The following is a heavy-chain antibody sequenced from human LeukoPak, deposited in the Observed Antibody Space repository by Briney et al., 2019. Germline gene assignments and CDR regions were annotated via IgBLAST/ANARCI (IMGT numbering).Heavy chain of an antibody. V-gene: IGHV1-18*01. Sequence: VASVKVSCKASGYTFTSYGISWVRQAPGQGLEWMGWISDYNGNTNYAQKFQGRVTMTTDTSTSSAYMELRSLRSDDTAVYYCARDFDDSSQGYYFDFWGQGTLVTVSS. J-gene: IGHJ4*02. D-gene: IGHD3-22*01. CDR3: ARDFDDSSQGYYFDF. CDR1: GYTFTSYG. CDR2: ISDYNGNT.